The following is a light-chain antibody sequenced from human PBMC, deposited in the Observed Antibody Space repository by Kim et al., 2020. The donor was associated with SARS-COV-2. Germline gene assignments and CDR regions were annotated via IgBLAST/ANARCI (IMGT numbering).Light chain of an antibody. Sequence: SAPVRDRVTITCRASQSVSTYLNWFQQRPGKAPTLLIYSASTLQTGVSARFSGTGSGTEFTLTISSLQPEDFATYYCQQSYSMPWTFGLGTKLEI. J-gene: IGKJ2*02. CDR2: SAS. CDR3: QQSYSMPWT. CDR1: QSVSTY. V-gene: IGKV1-39*01.